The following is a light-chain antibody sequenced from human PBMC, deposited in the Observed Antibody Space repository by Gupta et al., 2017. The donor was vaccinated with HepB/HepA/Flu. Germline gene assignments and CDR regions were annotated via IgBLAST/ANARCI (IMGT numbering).Light chain of an antibody. V-gene: IGLV2-23*02. Sequence: QSALTQPASVSASPAQSITISCTGTSSDVGSDNRVSWYQQQPGKAPKLIIYDVSKRPSGVSNRFSGSKSGNTASLTISGLQAEDEADYYCCSHAGTFYVFGTGNKVTV. CDR2: DVS. CDR1: SSDVGSDNR. CDR3: CSHAGTFYV. J-gene: IGLJ1*01.